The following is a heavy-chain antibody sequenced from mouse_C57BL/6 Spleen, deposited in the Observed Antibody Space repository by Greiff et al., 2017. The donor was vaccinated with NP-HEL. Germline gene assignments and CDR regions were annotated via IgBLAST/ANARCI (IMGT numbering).Heavy chain of an antibody. J-gene: IGHJ4*01. Sequence: EVQGVESGEGLVKPGGSLKLSCAASGFTFSSYAMSWVRQTPEKRLEWVAYISSGGDYIYYADTVKGRFTISRDNARNTLYLQMSSLKSEDTAMYYCTRDRGYGSSYPLYAMDYWGQGTSVTVSS. D-gene: IGHD1-1*01. CDR3: TRDRGYGSSYPLYAMDY. V-gene: IGHV5-9-1*02. CDR2: ISSGGDYI. CDR1: GFTFSSYA.